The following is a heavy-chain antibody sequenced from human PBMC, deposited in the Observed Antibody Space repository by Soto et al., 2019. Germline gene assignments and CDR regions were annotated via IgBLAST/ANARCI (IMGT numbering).Heavy chain of an antibody. D-gene: IGHD3-10*01. CDR3: ARDYYGLGIGGHWFDP. J-gene: IGHJ5*02. V-gene: IGHV4-31*01. CDR2: IYYSGST. Sequence: QVQLQESGPGLVKPSQTLSLTCTVSGGSISSVGYYWSWIRQHPGKGLEWIGYIYYSGSTYYNPSLKSPVTISVDTSKNQFSLKLSSVTAADTAVYYCARDYYGLGIGGHWFDPWGQGTLVTVSS. CDR1: GGSISSVGYY.